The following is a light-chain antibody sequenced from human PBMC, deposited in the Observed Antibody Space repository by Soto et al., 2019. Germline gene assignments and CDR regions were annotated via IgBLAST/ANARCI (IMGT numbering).Light chain of an antibody. CDR1: SSNIGAGYD. J-gene: IGLJ3*02. CDR3: QSYDNSLSGVM. Sequence: QSVLTQTPSVSAAPGQRVTISCTGSSSNIGAGYDVHWYQQLPGTAPKLLIYLNSNRPSGVPDRFSGSKSDTSASLAITRLQAEDEADYYCQSYDNSLSGVMFGGGTKLTVL. V-gene: IGLV1-40*01. CDR2: LNS.